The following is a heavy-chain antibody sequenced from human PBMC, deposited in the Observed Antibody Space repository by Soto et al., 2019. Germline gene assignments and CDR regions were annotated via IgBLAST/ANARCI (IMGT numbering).Heavy chain of an antibody. CDR3: ARAYYGSGSYYNGNAEYFQH. D-gene: IGHD3-10*01. V-gene: IGHV1-2*04. CDR2: INPNSGGT. Sequence: QVQLVQSGAEVKKPGASVKVSCKASGYTFTGYYMHWVRQAPGQGLEWMGWINPNSGGTNYAQKFQGWVTMTRDTSISTAYMELSRLGSDDTAVYYCARAYYGSGSYYNGNAEYFQHWGQGTLVTVSS. CDR1: GYTFTGYY. J-gene: IGHJ1*01.